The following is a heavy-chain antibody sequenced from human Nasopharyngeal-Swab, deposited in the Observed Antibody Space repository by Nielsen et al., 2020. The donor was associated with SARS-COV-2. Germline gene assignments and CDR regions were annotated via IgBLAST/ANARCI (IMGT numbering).Heavy chain of an antibody. V-gene: IGHV4-34*01. CDR2: INHSGST. CDR3: ARPSPSVGVLWFGELSYAFDI. J-gene: IGHJ3*02. Sequence: SETLSLTCAVYGGSFSGYYWSWIRQPPGKGLEWIGEINHSGSTSYNPSLKSRVTISVDTSKNQFSLKLSSVTAADTAVYYCARPSPSVGVLWFGELSYAFDIWGQGTVVTVSS. CDR1: GGSFSGYY. D-gene: IGHD3-10*01.